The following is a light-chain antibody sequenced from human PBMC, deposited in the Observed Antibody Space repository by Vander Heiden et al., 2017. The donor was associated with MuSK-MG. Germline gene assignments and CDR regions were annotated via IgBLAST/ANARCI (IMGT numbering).Light chain of an antibody. Sequence: EIVMTQSPATLSVSPGERATLSCRASQSVSSNLAWYQQKPGQAPRLLIYGASTRATGIPARFSGSGSGTEFTLTISSLQSEDFAVYYCQQDNNWPRTFGQGTQLEIK. CDR3: QQDNNWPRT. V-gene: IGKV3-15*01. CDR2: GAS. CDR1: QSVSSN. J-gene: IGKJ5*01.